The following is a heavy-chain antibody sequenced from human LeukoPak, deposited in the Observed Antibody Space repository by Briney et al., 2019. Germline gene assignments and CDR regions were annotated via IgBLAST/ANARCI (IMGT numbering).Heavy chain of an antibody. D-gene: IGHD6-6*01. V-gene: IGHV3-7*01. J-gene: IGHJ6*03. CDR3: ARGTSRDDYYCYYMDV. Sequence: PGGSLRLSCAASGFTFSSYEMNWVRQAPGKGLEWVANIKQDGSEKYYVGSVKGRFTISRDNAKNSLYLQMNSLRAQDTAVYYCARGTSRDDYYCYYMDVWGKGTTVTISS. CDR2: IKQDGSEK. CDR1: GFTFSSYE.